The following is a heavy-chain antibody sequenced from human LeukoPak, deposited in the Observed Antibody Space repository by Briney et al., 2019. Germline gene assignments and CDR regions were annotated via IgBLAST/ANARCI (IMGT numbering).Heavy chain of an antibody. CDR2: ISDSGGST. J-gene: IGHJ4*02. Sequence: PGGSLRLSCAASGFTFSSSAMSWVRQAPGKGLEWVSGISDSGGSTYYADSVKGRFTISRDNSKNTLYLQMNSLRAEDTAVYYCTKEHDYGDYHRFDYWGQGTLVTVSS. V-gene: IGHV3-23*01. CDR1: GFTFSSSA. CDR3: TKEHDYGDYHRFDY. D-gene: IGHD4-17*01.